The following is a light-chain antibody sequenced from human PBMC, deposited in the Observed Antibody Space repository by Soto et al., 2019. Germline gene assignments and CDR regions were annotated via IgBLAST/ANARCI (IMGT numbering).Light chain of an antibody. Sequence: QSALTQPASVSGSPGQSITISCTGTSSDIGSNNYVSWYQQHPGKAPKLMIYDVSKRPSGVPDRFSGSKSGNTASLTISGLQAEDEADYYCCSYAGSYYVFGTGTKLTVL. CDR3: CSYAGSYYV. CDR2: DVS. J-gene: IGLJ1*01. CDR1: SSDIGSNNY. V-gene: IGLV2-11*01.